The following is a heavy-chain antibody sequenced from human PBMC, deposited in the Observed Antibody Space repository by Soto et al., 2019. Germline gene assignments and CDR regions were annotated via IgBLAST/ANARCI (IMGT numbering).Heavy chain of an antibody. J-gene: IGHJ3*02. CDR2: INPNSGGT. Sequence: AAVKVSCKASGYTFTGYYLHWVRQAPGQGLEWMGWINPNSGGTNYAQKFQGRVTMTRDTSISTAYMELSRLRSDDKAVYYRARDLHAFDIWGQGTMVTV. V-gene: IGHV1-2*02. CDR3: ARDLHAFDI. CDR1: GYTFTGYY.